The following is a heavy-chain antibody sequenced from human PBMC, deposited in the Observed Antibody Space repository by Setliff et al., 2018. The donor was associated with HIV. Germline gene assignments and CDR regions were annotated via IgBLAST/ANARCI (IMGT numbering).Heavy chain of an antibody. CDR1: GGSFSGYY. J-gene: IGHJ6*02. Sequence: SENLSLTCAVYGGSFSGYYWSWIRQPPGKGLEWIGESIHTGSTNYNPSLKSRVTITVDTSKNQFSLRLSSVAAADTAVYYCARGRSCSSSSCYLVYYYYYGMDVWGHGSTVTVSS. CDR2: SIHTGST. V-gene: IGHV4-34*01. D-gene: IGHD2-2*01. CDR3: ARGRSCSSSSCYLVYYYYYGMDV.